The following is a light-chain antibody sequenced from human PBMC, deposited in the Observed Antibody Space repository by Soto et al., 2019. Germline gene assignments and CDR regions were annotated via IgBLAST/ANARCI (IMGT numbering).Light chain of an antibody. CDR1: QSISTP. V-gene: IGKV1-9*01. CDR2: SAS. CDR3: QQVKHYPLT. J-gene: IGKJ4*01. Sequence: DIPVTQSPAFLSPSVGDRVTITCRASQSISTPLAWYQQQPGRAPKLLIFSASTLQSGVPSGFSGSGSGTEFTLTISSLQPEDFATYYCQQVKHYPLTFGGGTKVEIK.